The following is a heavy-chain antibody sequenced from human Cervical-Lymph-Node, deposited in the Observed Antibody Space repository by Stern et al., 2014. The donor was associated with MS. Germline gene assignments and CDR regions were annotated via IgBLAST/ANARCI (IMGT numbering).Heavy chain of an antibody. Sequence: QVQLLESGAEVKKPGASVKVSCKASGYTFTSYYLHWVRQAPGQGLEWVGVINPSGGTTSYAQKFQGRVTLTRDTSTSTVYMELSSLRSEDTAVYYCARGRGRGYSYGPDYWGQGTRVTVSS. CDR2: INPSGGTT. V-gene: IGHV1-46*03. J-gene: IGHJ4*02. D-gene: IGHD5-18*01. CDR1: GYTFTSYY. CDR3: ARGRGRGYSYGPDY.